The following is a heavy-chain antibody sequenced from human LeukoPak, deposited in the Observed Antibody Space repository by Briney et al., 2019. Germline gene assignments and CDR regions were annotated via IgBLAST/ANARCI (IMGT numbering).Heavy chain of an antibody. CDR3: AREETGTNWFDP. Sequence: GGSLRLSCAASEFTFNNYWMNWVRQAPGKGLEWVANINEDGSEKYYVDSVKGRVTISKDNAKNSLYLQMNSLRAEDTAVYYCAREETGTNWFDPWGQGTLVTVSS. D-gene: IGHD1/OR15-1a*01. CDR2: INEDGSEK. CDR1: EFTFNNYW. V-gene: IGHV3-7*01. J-gene: IGHJ5*02.